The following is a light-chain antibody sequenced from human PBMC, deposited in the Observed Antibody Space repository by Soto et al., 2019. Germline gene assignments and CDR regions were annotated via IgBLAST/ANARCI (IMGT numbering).Light chain of an antibody. Sequence: IVVTQSPATLSLSPRERATLSCRAIQSLISSLAWDQHKPGQAPRLLIYGASARATGIPARFSASGSGTDFTLTISSLEPEDFAVYYCQQRSNWPATFGQGTKVDIK. J-gene: IGKJ1*01. CDR1: QSLISS. CDR2: GAS. V-gene: IGKV3-11*01. CDR3: QQRSNWPAT.